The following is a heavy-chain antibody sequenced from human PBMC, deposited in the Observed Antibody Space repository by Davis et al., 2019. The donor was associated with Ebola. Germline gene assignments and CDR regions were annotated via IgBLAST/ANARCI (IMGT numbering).Heavy chain of an antibody. CDR2: ISSSSSTI. V-gene: IGHV3-48*02. D-gene: IGHD5-12*01. CDR3: ARGDSGYDLVYYYYGMDV. J-gene: IGHJ6*02. Sequence: GGSLRLSCAASGFTFSSYSMNWVRQAPGKGLEWVSYISSSSSTIYYADSVKGRFTISRDNAKNSLYLQMNSLRDEDTAVYYCARGDSGYDLVYYYYGMDVWDQGTTVTVSS. CDR1: GFTFSSYS.